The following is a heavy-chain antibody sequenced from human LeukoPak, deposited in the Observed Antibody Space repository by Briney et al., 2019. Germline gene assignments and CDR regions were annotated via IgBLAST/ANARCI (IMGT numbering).Heavy chain of an antibody. CDR3: ARWGQQLDAFDI. Sequence: SETLSLTCTVSGGSISSYYWSWIRQPPGKGLEWIGYIYYSGSTNYNPSLKSRVTISVDTSKNQFSLKLSSVTAADTAVYYCARWGQQLDAFDIWGQGTMVTVSS. CDR2: IYYSGST. D-gene: IGHD6-13*01. CDR1: GGSISSYY. J-gene: IGHJ3*02. V-gene: IGHV4-59*01.